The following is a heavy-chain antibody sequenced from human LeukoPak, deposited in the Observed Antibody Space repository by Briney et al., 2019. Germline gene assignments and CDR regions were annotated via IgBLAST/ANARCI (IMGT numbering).Heavy chain of an antibody. D-gene: IGHD6-19*01. J-gene: IGHJ4*02. CDR2: IYPGDSDT. V-gene: IGHV5-51*01. Sequence: GESLKISCKGSGYSFTSYWIGWVRQMPGKGLEWMGIIYPGDSDTRYSPSFQGQVTISADKSISTAYLQWSSLKASDTAMYYCARSSYSSGWYLDFGYWGQGTLVTVSS. CDR1: GYSFTSYW. CDR3: ARSSYSSGWYLDFGY.